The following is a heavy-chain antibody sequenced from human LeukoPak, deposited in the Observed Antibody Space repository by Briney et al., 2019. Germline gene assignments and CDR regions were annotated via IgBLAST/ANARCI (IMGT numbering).Heavy chain of an antibody. V-gene: IGHV3-9*01. J-gene: IGHJ4*02. CDR2: ISWNSGSI. CDR3: AKDISVVVTATDY. D-gene: IGHD2-21*02. Sequence: PGRSLRLSCAASGFTFDDYAMHWVRQAPGKGLEWVSGISWNSGSIGYADSVKGRFTISRDNAKNSLYLQMNSLRAEDTALYYCAKDISVVVTATDYWGQGTLVTVSS. CDR1: GFTFDDYA.